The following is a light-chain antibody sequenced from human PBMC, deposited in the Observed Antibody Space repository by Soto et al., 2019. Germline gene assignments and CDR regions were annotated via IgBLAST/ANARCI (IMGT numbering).Light chain of an antibody. V-gene: IGKV1-39*01. J-gene: IGKJ2*01. CDR1: QNIDRY. CDR3: QQSHSTPRS. Sequence: DLEMTQFPSSLSASVGSRVAITCRASQNIDRYLNWFQQKPGNPPKLLIYGASNLLSGVPSRFRGSGSGTEFTLTITSLQPEDFATYYCQQSHSTPRSFGQGTKLAI. CDR2: GAS.